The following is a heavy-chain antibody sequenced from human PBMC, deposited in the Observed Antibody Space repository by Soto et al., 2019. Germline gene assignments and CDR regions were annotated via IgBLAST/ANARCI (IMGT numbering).Heavy chain of an antibody. Sequence: EVQLLESGGGLVQPGGSLRLSCAASGFSFVNYAMNWVRQAPGKGLEWVSGLSGSGTSTYYADSVKGRFTISRDNSRDTLFLQMNSLTADATAVYYCAKATTNGGWFNPFDSWGQGALVPVSS. CDR2: LSGSGTST. V-gene: IGHV3-23*01. CDR3: AKATTNGGWFNPFDS. J-gene: IGHJ4*02. CDR1: GFSFVNYA. D-gene: IGHD6-19*01.